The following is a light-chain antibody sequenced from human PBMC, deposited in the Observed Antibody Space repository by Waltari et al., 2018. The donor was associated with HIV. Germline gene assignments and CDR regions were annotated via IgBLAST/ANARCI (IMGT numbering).Light chain of an antibody. CDR2: RNN. J-gene: IGLJ3*02. CDR3: AAWDDSLSANWV. Sequence: QSVLTQPPSASGTPGQRVTISCSGSSSNIASNYVSWYQPLPGTAPKLLIYRNNQRPSGVPDRFSGSKSGTSASLAISGLRSEDEADYYCAAWDDSLSANWVFGGGTKLTVL. CDR1: SSNIASNY. V-gene: IGLV1-47*01.